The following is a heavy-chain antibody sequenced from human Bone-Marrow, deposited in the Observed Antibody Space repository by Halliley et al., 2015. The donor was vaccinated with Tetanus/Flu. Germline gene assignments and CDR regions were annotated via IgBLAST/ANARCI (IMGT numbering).Heavy chain of an antibody. CDR2: SSSS. J-gene: IGHJ6*02. V-gene: IGHV3-21*04. D-gene: IGHD3-16*01. CDR3: ARSLRGNRHGYVLLDYIYGMDV. Sequence: SSSSSYANSVKGRFTLSIDNAENSLHLQMNSLRAEDTAVYYCARSLRGNRHGYVLLDYIYGMDVWGQGTTVTVSS.